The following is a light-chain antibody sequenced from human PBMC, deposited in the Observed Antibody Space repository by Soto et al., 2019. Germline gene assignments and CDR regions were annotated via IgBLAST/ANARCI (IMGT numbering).Light chain of an antibody. Sequence: DIQMTQSPSSLSASVGDRVTITCRASQSISSYLNWYQQKPGKAPKLLIYAASSLQSGVPSRFSGSGSGTDFTLTISSLQPEEFATYYCQQVYSTPRTFGQGTKVEIK. CDR2: AAS. J-gene: IGKJ1*01. CDR3: QQVYSTPRT. V-gene: IGKV1-39*01. CDR1: QSISSY.